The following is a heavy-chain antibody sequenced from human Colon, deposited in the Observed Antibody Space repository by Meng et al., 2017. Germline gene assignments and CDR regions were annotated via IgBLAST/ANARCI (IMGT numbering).Heavy chain of an antibody. J-gene: IGHJ4*02. CDR1: RASFGFNSY. CDR2: IDHRGSA. D-gene: IGHD4-23*01. V-gene: IGHV4-4*02. CDR3: ARHGGYYQDF. Sequence: QVVAPAPGPVLCSPSEPLSLAFSFSRASFGFNSYWSWVRQPPGRGLEWIGQIDHRGSAYYRPSLNSRVTMSLDKSRNQFSLRLTSVTAADTAVYYCARHGGYYQDFWGQGTLVTVFS.